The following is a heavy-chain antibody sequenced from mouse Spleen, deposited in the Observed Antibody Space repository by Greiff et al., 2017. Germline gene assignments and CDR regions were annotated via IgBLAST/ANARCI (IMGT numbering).Heavy chain of an antibody. CDR3: ARGVGDDYFDY. D-gene: IGHD2-13*01. CDR1: GYSITSGYY. J-gene: IGHJ2*01. CDR2: ISYDGSN. V-gene: IGHV3-6*01. Sequence: EVKLQESGPGLVKPSQSLSLTCSVTGYSITSGYYWNXIRQFPGNKLEWMGYISYDGSNNYNPSLKNRISITRDTSKNQFFLKLNSVTTEDTATYYCARGVGDDYFDYWGQGTTLTVSS.